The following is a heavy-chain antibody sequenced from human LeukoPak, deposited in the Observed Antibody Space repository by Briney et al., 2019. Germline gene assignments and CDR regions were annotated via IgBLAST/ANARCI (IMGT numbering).Heavy chain of an antibody. CDR3: ARVGSYYFDY. V-gene: IGHV4-59*01. D-gene: IGHD2-15*01. CDR1: GGSISSYY. Sequence: SETLSLTSTVSGGSISSYYWSWIRQPPGKGLEWIGYIYYSGSTNYNPSLKSRVTISVDTSKNQFSLKLSSVTAADTAVYYCARVGSYYFDYWGQGTLVTVSS. J-gene: IGHJ4*02. CDR2: IYYSGST.